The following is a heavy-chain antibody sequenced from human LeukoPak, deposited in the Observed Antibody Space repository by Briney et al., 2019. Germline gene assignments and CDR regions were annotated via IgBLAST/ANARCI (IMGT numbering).Heavy chain of an antibody. J-gene: IGHJ4*02. CDR3: ARGRIAAAGIAGY. V-gene: IGHV4-34*01. D-gene: IGHD6-13*01. Sequence: SETLSLTCTVSGGSISSYYWSWIRQPPGKGLEWIGEINHSGSTNYNPSLKSRVTISVDTSKNQFSLKLSSVTAADTAVYYCARGRIAAAGIAGYWGQGTLVTVSS. CDR1: GGSISSYY. CDR2: INHSGST.